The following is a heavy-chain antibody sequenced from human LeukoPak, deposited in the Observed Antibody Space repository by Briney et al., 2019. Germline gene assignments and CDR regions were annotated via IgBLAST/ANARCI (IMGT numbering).Heavy chain of an antibody. D-gene: IGHD2-2*01. CDR1: GYTFTGYY. CDR3: ATSPDIVVVPAAMLAVEYFQH. CDR2: INPNSGGT. Sequence: GASVKVSCKASGYTFTGYYMHWVRQAPGQGLEWMGWINPNSGGTNYAQKFQGRVTMTRDTSISTAYMELSRLRSDDTAVYYCATSPDIVVVPAAMLAVEYFQHWSQGTLVTVSS. J-gene: IGHJ1*01. V-gene: IGHV1-2*02.